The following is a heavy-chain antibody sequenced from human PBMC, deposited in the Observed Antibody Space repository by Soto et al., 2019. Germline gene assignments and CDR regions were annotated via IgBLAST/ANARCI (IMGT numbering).Heavy chain of an antibody. J-gene: IGHJ4*02. V-gene: IGHV3-30*18. CDR2: ISYDGSNK. Sequence: GGSLRLSCAASGFTFSSYGMHWVRQAPGKGLEWVAVISYDGSNKYYADSVKGRFTISRDNSKNTLYLQMNSLRAEDTAVYYCAKGPKRWLQAYYFDYWGQGTLVTVSS. CDR3: AKGPKRWLQAYYFDY. CDR1: GFTFSSYG. D-gene: IGHD5-12*01.